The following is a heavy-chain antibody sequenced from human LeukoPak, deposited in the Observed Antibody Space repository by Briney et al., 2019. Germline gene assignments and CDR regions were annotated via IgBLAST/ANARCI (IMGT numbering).Heavy chain of an antibody. D-gene: IGHD5-12*01. CDR3: ARDWLLY. Sequence: GGSLRLSCATSGFTFSNYWMTWVRHTPGRGLEWVANINADGSDRYYVDSVKGRFTVSRDNAKNSLYLQMNNLRAEDTAVYYCARDWLLYWGQGTLVTVSS. CDR2: INADGSDR. J-gene: IGHJ4*02. V-gene: IGHV3-7*01. CDR1: GFTFSNYW.